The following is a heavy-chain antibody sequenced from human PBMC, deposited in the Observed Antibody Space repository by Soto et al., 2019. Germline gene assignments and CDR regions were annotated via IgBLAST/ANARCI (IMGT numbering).Heavy chain of an antibody. CDR3: AREAGDYTQLYYYYGMDV. CDR1: GYTFNSFG. J-gene: IGHJ6*02. D-gene: IGHD4-17*01. CDR2: ISVYNGNT. Sequence: QVQLVQSGADVKKPGASVKVSCKTSGYTFNSFGISWVRQAPGQGLEWMAWISVYNGNTKYAQKLQGRLTMTIDTSTSTAYMELRSLRSDDTALYYCAREAGDYTQLYYYYGMDVWGQGTTVTVSS. V-gene: IGHV1-18*01.